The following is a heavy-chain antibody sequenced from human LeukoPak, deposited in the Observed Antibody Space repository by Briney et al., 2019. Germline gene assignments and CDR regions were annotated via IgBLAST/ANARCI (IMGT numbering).Heavy chain of an antibody. V-gene: IGHV4-34*01. CDR1: GGSFSGYY. D-gene: IGHD4-11*01. J-gene: IGHJ6*02. CDR3: ARVRTVTTLYYYYGMDV. Sequence: SETLSLTCAVYGGSFSGYYWSWIRQPPGKGLEWIGEINHSGSTNYNPSLKSRVTISVDTSKNQFSLKLSSVTAADTAVYYCARVRTVTTLYYYYGMDVWGQGTTVTVSS. CDR2: INHSGST.